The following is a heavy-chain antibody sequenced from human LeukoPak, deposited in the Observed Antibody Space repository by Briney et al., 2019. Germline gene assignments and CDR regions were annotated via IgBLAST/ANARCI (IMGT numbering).Heavy chain of an antibody. CDR1: VCSFSTYW. Sequence: GWALSLSCAASVCSFSTYWSALVGQAPRNGREWVANIKGNGSATHQADSVKGRFTISSDNATKPVYLQMRSLRGEDTAVYYCERDVGRSLDSWGPGTLVTVSS. CDR2: IKGNGSAT. CDR3: ERDVGRSLDS. J-gene: IGHJ4*02. V-gene: IGHV3-7*01. D-gene: IGHD1-14*01.